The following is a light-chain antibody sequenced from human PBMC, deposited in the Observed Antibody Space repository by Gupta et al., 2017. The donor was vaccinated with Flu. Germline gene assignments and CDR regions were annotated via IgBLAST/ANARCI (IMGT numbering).Light chain of an antibody. CDR1: QSISRW. Sequence: PSTLSASVGDRVTITCRASQSISRWLAWNQQKPGKAPKFLIYMASRVETGVPSRFSGSGSGTEFTLTISSLQPDDFASYYCQQENSSPWKFGQGTKVEI. V-gene: IGKV1-5*03. CDR2: MAS. CDR3: QQENSSPWK. J-gene: IGKJ1*01.